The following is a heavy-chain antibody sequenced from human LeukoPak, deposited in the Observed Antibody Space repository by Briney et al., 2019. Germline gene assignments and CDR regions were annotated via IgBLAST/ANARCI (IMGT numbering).Heavy chain of an antibody. Sequence: SETLSLTCAVYGGSFSGYYWSWIRQPPGKGLEWVGEINHSGSTNYNPSLKSRVTISVDKSKNQFSLKLSSVTAADTAVYYCARGPVYYYDSSGEFDYWGQGTLVTVSS. CDR1: GGSFSGYY. D-gene: IGHD3-22*01. V-gene: IGHV4-34*01. J-gene: IGHJ4*02. CDR3: ARGPVYYYDSSGEFDY. CDR2: INHSGST.